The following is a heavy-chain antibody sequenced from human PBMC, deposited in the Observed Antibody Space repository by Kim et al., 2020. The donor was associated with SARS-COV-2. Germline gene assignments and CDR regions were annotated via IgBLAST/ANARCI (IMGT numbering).Heavy chain of an antibody. Sequence: GGKLRLSCSVFGFSFSHYAMYWVRQAPGKGLEYVSAISTEGRETFYTDSVKGRFTISRDNSKNTLYLQMTSLRPEDTALYYCVKTSSTWPRHFDYWGQGT. J-gene: IGHJ4*02. CDR3: VKTSSTWPRHFDY. CDR1: GFSFSHYA. D-gene: IGHD6-13*01. V-gene: IGHV3-64D*09. CDR2: ISTEGRET.